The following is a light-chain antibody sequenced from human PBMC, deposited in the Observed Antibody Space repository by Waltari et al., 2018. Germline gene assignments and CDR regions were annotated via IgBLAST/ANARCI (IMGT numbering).Light chain of an antibody. J-gene: IGKJ1*01. CDR2: GAS. Sequence: EIVLTQSPGTLSLSPGERATLSCRASQSVCRWLAWYQQKPGQPPRLLIYGASSRANGIPDRFSGSGSGTDFSLTISRLEPEDSAVYYCQKYGTLPATFGQGTKVEVK. CDR1: QSVCRW. V-gene: IGKV3-20*01. CDR3: QKYGTLPAT.